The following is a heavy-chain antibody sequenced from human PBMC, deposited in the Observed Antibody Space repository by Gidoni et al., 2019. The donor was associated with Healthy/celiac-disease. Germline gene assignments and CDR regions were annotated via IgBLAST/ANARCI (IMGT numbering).Heavy chain of an antibody. J-gene: IGHJ4*02. V-gene: IGHV5-51*01. CDR1: GYSFTSYW. CDR2: IYPGDSDT. D-gene: IGHD1-26*01. Sequence: EVQLVQSGAEVKKPGESLKISCKGSGYSFTSYWIGWVRQMPGKGLEWMGIIYPGDSDTRYSPSFQGQVTISADKSISTAYLQWSSLKASDTAMYYCARQRRPSGSYTPPGYWGQGTLVTVSS. CDR3: ARQRRPSGSYTPPGY.